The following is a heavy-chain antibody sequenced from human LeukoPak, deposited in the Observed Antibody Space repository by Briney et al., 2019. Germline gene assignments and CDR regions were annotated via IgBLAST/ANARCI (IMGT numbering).Heavy chain of an antibody. V-gene: IGHV4-39*01. CDR2: IYYGGST. J-gene: IGHJ5*02. Sequence: KSSETLSLTCTVSGDSMSSSNHYWVWIRQPPGKGLEWIGSIYYGGSTYYNPSLKSRVTISLDTSKNQFSLKLSSVTAADTAVYYCAQTGMVYSYGWLTGDQGCWFDPWGQGTLVTVSS. CDR3: AQTGMVYSYGWLTGDQGCWFDP. CDR1: GDSMSSSNHY. D-gene: IGHD5-18*01.